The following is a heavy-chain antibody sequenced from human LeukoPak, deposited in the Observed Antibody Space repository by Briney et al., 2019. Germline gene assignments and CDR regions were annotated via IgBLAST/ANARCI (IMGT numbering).Heavy chain of an antibody. CDR1: GGSISSSNW. CDR2: IYHSGST. Sequence: SETLSLTCAVSGGSISSSNWWSWVRQPPGKGLEWIGEIYHSGSTNYNPSLKSRVTISVDTSKNQFSLKLSSVTAADTAVYYCARHRVGRGPFDYWGQGTLVTVSS. J-gene: IGHJ4*02. V-gene: IGHV4-4*02. CDR3: ARHRVGRGPFDY. D-gene: IGHD1-14*01.